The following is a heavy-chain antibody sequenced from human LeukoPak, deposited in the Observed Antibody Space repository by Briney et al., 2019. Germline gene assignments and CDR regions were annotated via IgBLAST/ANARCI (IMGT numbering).Heavy chain of an antibody. D-gene: IGHD4-17*01. J-gene: IGHJ4*02. CDR1: GFTFSSYW. Sequence: GGSLRLSCAASGFTFSSYWMSWVRQAPGKGLEWVADIKQDGSEKYYVDSVKGRFTISRDNAKNSLYLQMNSLRAEDTAVYYCAREDYGDYAYYWGQGTLVTVSS. V-gene: IGHV3-7*01. CDR2: IKQDGSEK. CDR3: AREDYGDYAYY.